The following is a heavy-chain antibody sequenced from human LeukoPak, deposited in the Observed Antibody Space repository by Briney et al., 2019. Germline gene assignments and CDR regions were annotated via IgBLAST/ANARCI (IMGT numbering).Heavy chain of an antibody. J-gene: IGHJ4*02. V-gene: IGHV3-30*02. CDR2: IRYDGSNK. CDR1: GFTFSSYG. CDR3: AISIAAAGLRYFDY. Sequence: PGGSLRLSCAASGFTFSSYGMHWVRQAPGKGLEWVAFIRYDGSNKYYADSVKGRFTTSRDNSKNTLYLQMNSLRAEDTAVYYCAISIAAAGLRYFDYWGQGTLVTVSS. D-gene: IGHD6-13*01.